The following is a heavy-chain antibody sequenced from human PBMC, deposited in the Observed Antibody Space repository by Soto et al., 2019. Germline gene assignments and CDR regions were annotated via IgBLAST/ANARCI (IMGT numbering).Heavy chain of an antibody. J-gene: IGHJ4*02. D-gene: IGHD2-21*01. V-gene: IGHV1-3*01. CDR1: GYTFISNA. Sequence: ASVKVSCKTSGYTFISNAIHWVRQAPGQRLEWMGWINPDNGNTKYSQKFQGRVTIARDTSATTAYMELRSLTPEDTAVYDCSRDPGDGHYFDYWGQGALVTVSS. CDR2: INPDNGNT. CDR3: SRDPGDGHYFDY.